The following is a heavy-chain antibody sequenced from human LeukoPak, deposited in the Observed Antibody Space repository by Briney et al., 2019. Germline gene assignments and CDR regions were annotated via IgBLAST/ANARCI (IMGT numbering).Heavy chain of an antibody. CDR3: SRVLRFLEWSILDY. CDR1: GFTFSSYS. D-gene: IGHD3-3*01. V-gene: IGHV3-48*01. Sequence: PGGSLRLSCAASGFTFSSYSMNWVRQAPGKGLEWVSYISSSSSTIYYADSVKGRFTISRDNAKNSLYLQMNSLRAEDTAVYYLSRVLRFLEWSILDYWGQGTLVTVSS. CDR2: ISSSSSTI. J-gene: IGHJ4*02.